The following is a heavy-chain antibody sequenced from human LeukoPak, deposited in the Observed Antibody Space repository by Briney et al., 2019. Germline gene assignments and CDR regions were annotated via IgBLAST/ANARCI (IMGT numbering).Heavy chain of an antibody. CDR2: ISSSSSTI. D-gene: IGHD3-10*02. CDR3: AELGITMIGGV. CDR1: GFTFSRYE. J-gene: IGHJ6*04. V-gene: IGHV3-48*03. Sequence: GGSLRLYCATSGFTFSRYEMNWVRQAPGKGLEWVSYISSSSSTIYYADSVKGRFTISRDNAKNSLYLQMNSLRAEDTAVYYCAELGITMIGGVWGKGTTVTISS.